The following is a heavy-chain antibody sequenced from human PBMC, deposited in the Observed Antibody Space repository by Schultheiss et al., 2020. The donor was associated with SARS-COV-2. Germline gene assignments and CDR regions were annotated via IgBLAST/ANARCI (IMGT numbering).Heavy chain of an antibody. J-gene: IGHJ3*02. CDR1: GGSFSGYY. V-gene: IGHV4-34*01. Sequence: ESLKISCAVYGGSFSGYYWSWIRQPPGKGLEWIGEINHSGSTNYNPSLKSRVTISVDTSKNQFSLKLSSVTAADTAVYYCARGGTGIVLMVYASGSFDIWGQGTMVTVSS. CDR3: ARGGTGIVLMVYASGSFDI. D-gene: IGHD2-8*01. CDR2: INHSGST.